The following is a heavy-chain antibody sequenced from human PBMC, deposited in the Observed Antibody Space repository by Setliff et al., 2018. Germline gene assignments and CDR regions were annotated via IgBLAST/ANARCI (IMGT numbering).Heavy chain of an antibody. D-gene: IGHD3-3*01. CDR2: IDTGNGKT. CDR3: ARQKSSVFQFLEWDWFGP. CDR1: GYTFTTYA. Sequence: ASVKVSCKASGYTFTTYAIHWLRQAPGQRPEWMGWIDTGNGKTRYLQKLQGRVTITMDTSATTAYMELRSLQSEDTAVYYCARQKSSVFQFLEWDWFGPWGQGTLVTVSS. V-gene: IGHV1-3*04. J-gene: IGHJ5*02.